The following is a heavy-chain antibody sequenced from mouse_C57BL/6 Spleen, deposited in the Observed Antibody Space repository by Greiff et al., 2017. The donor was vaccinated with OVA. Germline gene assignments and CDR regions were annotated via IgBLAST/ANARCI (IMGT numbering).Heavy chain of an antibody. CDR1: GYTFTSYD. Sequence: QVQLQQSGPELVKPGASVKLSCKASGYTFTSYDINWVQQRPGQGLEWIGWIYPRDGSTTYNEKFKGKATLTVDTSSSTAYMELHSLTSEDSAVYFCARGPNYDGGVFDYWGQGTTLTVSS. V-gene: IGHV1-85*01. CDR2: IYPRDGST. J-gene: IGHJ2*01. D-gene: IGHD2-4*01. CDR3: ARGPNYDGGVFDY.